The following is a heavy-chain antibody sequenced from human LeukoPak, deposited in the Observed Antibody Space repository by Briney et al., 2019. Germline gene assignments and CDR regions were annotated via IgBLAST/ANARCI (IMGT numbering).Heavy chain of an antibody. Sequence: GGSLRLSCAASGFTFSSYEMNWVRQAPGKGLEWVSYISSSGDTIYYADSVKGRFTIPRDSAKNSLYLQMNSLRAEDTAVYYCARDDSSGYYYLDYWGQGTLVTVSS. CDR2: ISSSGDTI. J-gene: IGHJ4*02. V-gene: IGHV3-48*03. D-gene: IGHD3-22*01. CDR1: GFTFSSYE. CDR3: ARDDSSGYYYLDY.